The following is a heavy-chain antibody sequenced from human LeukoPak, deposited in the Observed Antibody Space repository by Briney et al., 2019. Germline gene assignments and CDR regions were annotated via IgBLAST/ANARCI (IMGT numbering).Heavy chain of an antibody. J-gene: IGHJ4*02. CDR2: IYYSGST. CDR1: GGSISSYY. CDR3: ARGGAGYKNFDY. Sequence: SETLSLTCTVSGGSISSYYWSWIRQPPGKGLEWIGYIYYSGSTNYNPSLKSRVTISVDTSKNQFSLKLSSVTAADTAVYYCARGGAGYKNFDYWGQGTLVTVSS. D-gene: IGHD5-24*01. V-gene: IGHV4-59*08.